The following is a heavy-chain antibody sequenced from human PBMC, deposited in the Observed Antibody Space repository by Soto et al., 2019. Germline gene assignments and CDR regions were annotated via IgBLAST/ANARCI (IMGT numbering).Heavy chain of an antibody. Sequence: SETLSLTCAVSGGSISSGGYSWSWIRQPPGKGLEWIGYIYHSGSTYYNPSLKSRVTISVDRSKNQFSLKLSSVTAADTAVYYCAKAQGWSIENWFDPWGQGTLVTVSS. D-gene: IGHD6-6*01. CDR1: GGSISSGGYS. CDR2: IYHSGST. CDR3: AKAQGWSIENWFDP. J-gene: IGHJ5*02. V-gene: IGHV4-30-2*01.